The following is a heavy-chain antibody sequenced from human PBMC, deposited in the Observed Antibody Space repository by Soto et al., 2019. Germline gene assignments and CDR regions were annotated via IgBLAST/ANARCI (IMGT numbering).Heavy chain of an antibody. Sequence: QVQLVQSGAEVKKPGSSVKVSCKASGGTFSSYTISWVRQAPGQGLEWMGRVIPILGIANYAQKFQGRVTVTAVNVPRSAYMELGSLRSEDTALYYCAILETPLVRGPHHAFYSWGQGTVVTVSS. J-gene: IGHJ3*02. CDR2: VIPILGIA. CDR1: GGTFSSYT. V-gene: IGHV1-69*02. CDR3: AILETPLVRGPHHAFYS. D-gene: IGHD3-10*01.